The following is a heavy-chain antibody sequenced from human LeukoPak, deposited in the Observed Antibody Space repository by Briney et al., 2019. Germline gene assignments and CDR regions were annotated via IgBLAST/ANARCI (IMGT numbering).Heavy chain of an antibody. CDR2: FDPEDGET. V-gene: IGHV1-24*01. D-gene: IGHD2-2*01. Sequence: ASVTVSCKVSGYTLTELSMHWVRQAPGKGLEWMGGFDPEDGETIYAQRFQGRVTMTEDTSTDTAYMELSSLRSEDTAVYYCATTGYCSSTSCPRHSDYWGQGTLVTVSS. CDR3: ATTGYCSSTSCPRHSDY. J-gene: IGHJ4*02. CDR1: GYTLTELS.